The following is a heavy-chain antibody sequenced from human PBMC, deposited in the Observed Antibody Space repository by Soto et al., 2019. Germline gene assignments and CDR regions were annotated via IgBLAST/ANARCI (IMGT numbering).Heavy chain of an antibody. V-gene: IGHV3-53*01. CDR2: IYTRGST. D-gene: IGHD2-21*01. CDR3: AKLWGYYFES. CDR1: GFSVNNNY. J-gene: IGHJ4*02. Sequence: LRLSCAASGFSVNNNYMTWVRQTPGRRPEWVAVIYTRGSTHYADFATGRFTFSRDNSKNTLYLQMNSLRPEDTAVYYCAKLWGYYFESWGPGTLVTVSS.